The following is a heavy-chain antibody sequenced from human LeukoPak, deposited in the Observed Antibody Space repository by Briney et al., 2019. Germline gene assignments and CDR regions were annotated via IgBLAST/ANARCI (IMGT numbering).Heavy chain of an antibody. CDR1: GYSLTALS. J-gene: IGHJ4*02. Sequence: ASVKVSCKVSGYSLTALSMHWVRQAPGKGLEWMGGFDPEVGKTMYAEKLDGRLTVTDDTSADTAYMQLSSLRLEDTAVYYCATDMVGYCGDVTCYSEAYWGQGTQVTVSS. CDR3: ATDMVGYCGDVTCYSEAY. D-gene: IGHD2-21*01. CDR2: FDPEVGKT. V-gene: IGHV1-24*01.